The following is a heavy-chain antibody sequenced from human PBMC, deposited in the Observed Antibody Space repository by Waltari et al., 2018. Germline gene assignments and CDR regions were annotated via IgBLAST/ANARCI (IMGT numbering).Heavy chain of an antibody. CDR3: ARQIVVVFPSAFDY. D-gene: IGHD3-22*01. J-gene: IGHJ4*02. CDR2: SYYSGST. V-gene: IGHV4-39*01. Sequence: QLQLQESGPGLVKPSETLSLTCTVSGGSISSSSYYWGWIRQPPGKGLEWIGSSYYSGSTYYNPSLKIRVTISVDTSKNQFSLKLSSVTAADTAVYYCARQIVVVFPSAFDYWGQGTLVTVSS. CDR1: GGSISSSSYY.